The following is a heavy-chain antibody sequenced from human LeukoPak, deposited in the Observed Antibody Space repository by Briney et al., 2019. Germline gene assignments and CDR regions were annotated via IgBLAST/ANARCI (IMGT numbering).Heavy chain of an antibody. V-gene: IGHV1-2*02. D-gene: IGHD3-22*01. J-gene: IGHJ3*02. Sequence: ASVKVSCKASGYTFTGYYMHWVRQAPGQGLEWMGWINPNSGGTNYAQKFQARVTMTRDTSISTAYMELSRLRSDDTAVYYCARVYKNYYDSSADAFDIWGQGTMVTVSS. CDR1: GYTFTGYY. CDR2: INPNSGGT. CDR3: ARVYKNYYDSSADAFDI.